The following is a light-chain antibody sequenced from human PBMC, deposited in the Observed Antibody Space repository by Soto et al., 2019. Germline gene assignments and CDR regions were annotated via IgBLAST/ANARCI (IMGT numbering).Light chain of an antibody. CDR2: DTS. V-gene: IGKV3-15*01. CDR1: QNVSIN. CDR3: HQYNNGPLT. J-gene: IGKJ4*01. Sequence: EIVMTQSPATLSVSPGEGATLSCRASQNVSINLAWYQQKPGQAPSLLIYDTSTRATGFPVRFSGSGSGTEFALSISSLQPDDFAVYYCHQYNNGPLTFGGGTNVDIK.